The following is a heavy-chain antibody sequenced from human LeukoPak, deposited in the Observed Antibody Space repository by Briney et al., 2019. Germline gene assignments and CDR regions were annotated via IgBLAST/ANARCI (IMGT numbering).Heavy chain of an antibody. CDR2: INPNSGGT. Sequence: ASVKVSCKASGYTFTGYYMHWVQQAPGQGLEWMGWINPNSGGTNYAQKFQGRVTMTRDTSISTAYMELSRLRSDDTAVYYCARERDCSGGSCYSSWFDHWGQGTLVTVSS. CDR1: GYTFTGYY. J-gene: IGHJ5*02. V-gene: IGHV1-2*02. CDR3: ARERDCSGGSCYSSWFDH. D-gene: IGHD2-15*01.